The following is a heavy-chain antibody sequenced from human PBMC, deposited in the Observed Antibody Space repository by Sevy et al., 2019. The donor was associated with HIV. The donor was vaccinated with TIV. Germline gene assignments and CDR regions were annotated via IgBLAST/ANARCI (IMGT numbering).Heavy chain of an antibody. CDR1: GFTFSSYG. CDR3: AKADSSRFEVDGDYYYYYGMDV. CDR2: ISYDGSNK. Sequence: GGSLRLSCAASGFTFSSYGMHWVRQAPGKGLEWVAVISYDGSNKYYADSVKGRFTISRDNSKNTLYLQMNSLRAEDTAVYYCAKADSSRFEVDGDYYYYYGMDVWGQGTTVTVSS. V-gene: IGHV3-30*18. J-gene: IGHJ6*02. D-gene: IGHD6-19*01.